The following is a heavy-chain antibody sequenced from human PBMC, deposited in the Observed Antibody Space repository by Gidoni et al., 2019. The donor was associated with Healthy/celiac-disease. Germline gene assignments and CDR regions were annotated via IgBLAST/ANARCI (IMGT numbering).Heavy chain of an antibody. CDR1: GFTFSSYS. Sequence: EVQLVESGGGLVKPGGSLRLSCAASGFTFSSYSMNWVRQAPGKGLEWVSSISSSSSYIYYADSVKGRFTISRDNAKNSLYLQMNSLRAEDTAVYYCARVGMATMVFDYWGQGTLVTVSS. J-gene: IGHJ4*02. D-gene: IGHD5-12*01. CDR3: ARVGMATMVFDY. CDR2: ISSSSSYI. V-gene: IGHV3-21*01.